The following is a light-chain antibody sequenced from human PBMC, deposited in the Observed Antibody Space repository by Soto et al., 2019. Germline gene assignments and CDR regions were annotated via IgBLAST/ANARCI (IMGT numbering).Light chain of an antibody. CDR3: GTWDRRLSGYVV. Sequence: QSVLTQPPSVSAAPGQKVTISCSGSNSNIGNNYVSWYQHVPGTAPRLVIYESDKRPPGIPDRCSGSKSVTSATLGITGRQTGDEADYYGGTWDRRLSGYVVFGGGTKLTVL. CDR2: ESD. V-gene: IGLV1-51*02. CDR1: NSNIGNNY. J-gene: IGLJ2*01.